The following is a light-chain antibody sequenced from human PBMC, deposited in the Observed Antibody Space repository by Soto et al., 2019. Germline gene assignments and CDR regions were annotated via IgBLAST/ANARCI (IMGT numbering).Light chain of an antibody. CDR1: QAIRND. CDR2: AAS. V-gene: IGKV1-6*01. J-gene: IGKJ5*01. Sequence: QETQSPSSLSASVGDRVTITCRASQAIRNDLGWYQQKPGKAPKLLIYAASTLQSGVPSRFSGSGFGTDFTLTISSLQPEDFATYYCLQDFNYFSFGQGTRLEIK. CDR3: LQDFNYFS.